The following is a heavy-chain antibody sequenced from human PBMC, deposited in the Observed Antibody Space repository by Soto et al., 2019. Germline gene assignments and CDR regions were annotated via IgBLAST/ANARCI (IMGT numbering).Heavy chain of an antibody. CDR1: GFTFSSYS. CDR2: ISSSSSYI. V-gene: IGHV3-21*01. D-gene: IGHD2-2*01. J-gene: IGHJ5*02. Sequence: GGSLRLSCAASGFTFSSYSMNWVRQAPGKGLEWVSSISSSSSYIYYADSVKGRFTISRDNAKSSLYLQMNSLRAEDTAVYYCAREALGYCSSTSCLNWFDPWGQGTLVTVSS. CDR3: AREALGYCSSTSCLNWFDP.